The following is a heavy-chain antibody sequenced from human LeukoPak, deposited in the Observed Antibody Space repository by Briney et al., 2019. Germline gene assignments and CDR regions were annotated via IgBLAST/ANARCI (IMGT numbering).Heavy chain of an antibody. Sequence: GGSLRLSCEATGCTFGSYSMNWVRQAPGRGLEWVSSISSSSRYIYNADSVKGRFTISRDNAKNSVYLQMNSLRADDTAVYYCARDRGDMTNVWAYWGQGTLVTVSS. V-gene: IGHV3-21*01. D-gene: IGHD2-21*02. J-gene: IGHJ4*02. CDR1: GCTFGSYS. CDR2: ISSSSRYI. CDR3: ARDRGDMTNVWAY.